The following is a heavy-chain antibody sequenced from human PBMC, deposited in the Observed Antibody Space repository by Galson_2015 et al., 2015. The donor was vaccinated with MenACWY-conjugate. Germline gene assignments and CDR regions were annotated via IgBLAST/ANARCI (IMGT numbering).Heavy chain of an antibody. V-gene: IGHV2-5*02. CDR2: IYWDDDK. CDR3: AHSPYCSTTSCYAARAFDV. J-gene: IGHJ3*01. Sequence: PALVKPTQPLTLTCTFSGFSLSTSRVGVGWIRQPPGQALEWLSLIYWDDDKRYSPSLKSRLTITKDTSKNQVVLSMTNMDPVDTATYCCAHSPYCSTTSCYAARAFDVWGQGTVVTVSS. CDR1: GFSLSTSRVG. D-gene: IGHD2-2*01.